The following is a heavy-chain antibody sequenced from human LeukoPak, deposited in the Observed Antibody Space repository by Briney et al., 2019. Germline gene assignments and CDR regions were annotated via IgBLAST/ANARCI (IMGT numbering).Heavy chain of an antibody. CDR1: GFTFSSYA. J-gene: IGHJ3*02. V-gene: IGHV3-23*01. CDR3: AKDSGPDDAFDI. Sequence: PGGSLRLSCAASGFTFSSYAMSWVRQAPGKGLEWVSAINGGSYTTYYADSVKGRFTISRDSSKNTLYLQMNSLRAEDTAVYYCAKDSGPDDAFDIWGQGTMVTVSS. D-gene: IGHD3-10*01. CDR2: INGGSYTT.